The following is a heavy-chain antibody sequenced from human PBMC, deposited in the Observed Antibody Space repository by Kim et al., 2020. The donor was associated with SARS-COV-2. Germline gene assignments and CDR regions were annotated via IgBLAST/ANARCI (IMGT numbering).Heavy chain of an antibody. J-gene: IGHJ4*02. CDR3: ARDHPPGTTRGAVGY. Sequence: SVKVSCKASGGTFSSYSISWVRQAPGQGLEWMGGIIPIFGTANYAQKFQGRVTITADESTSTAYMELSSLRSEDTAVYYCARDHPPGTTRGAVGYWGQGTLVTVSS. CDR2: IIPIFGTA. V-gene: IGHV1-69*13. D-gene: IGHD1-7*01. CDR1: GGTFSSYS.